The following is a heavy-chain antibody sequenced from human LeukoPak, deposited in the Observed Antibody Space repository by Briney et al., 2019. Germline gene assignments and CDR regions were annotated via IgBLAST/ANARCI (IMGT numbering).Heavy chain of an antibody. D-gene: IGHD6-6*01. CDR2: IYWDDDK. CDR3: AHRPSIAATNWFDP. Sequence: SGPTLVNPTQTLTLTCTFSGFSLSTSGVGVGWIRQPPGKALEWLALIYWDDDKRYSPSLKSRLTITKDTSKNQVVLTMTNMDPVDTATYHCAHRPSIAATNWFDPWGQGTLVTVSS. CDR1: GFSLSTSGVG. V-gene: IGHV2-5*02. J-gene: IGHJ5*02.